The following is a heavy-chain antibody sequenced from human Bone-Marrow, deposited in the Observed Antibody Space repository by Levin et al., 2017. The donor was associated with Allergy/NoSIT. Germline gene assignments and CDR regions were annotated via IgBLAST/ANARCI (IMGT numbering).Heavy chain of an antibody. CDR2: IYPGDSDT. CDR1: GYTFTNYW. Sequence: KVSCKGSGYTFTNYWIGWVRQMPGKGLEWMGIIYPGDSDTRYSPSFQGQVTISADRSIKTAYLQWSSLRASDTAMYYCARQPLYCSGSSCNYFDYWGQGTLVTVSS. J-gene: IGHJ4*02. CDR3: ARQPLYCSGSSCNYFDY. D-gene: IGHD2-15*01. V-gene: IGHV5-51*01.